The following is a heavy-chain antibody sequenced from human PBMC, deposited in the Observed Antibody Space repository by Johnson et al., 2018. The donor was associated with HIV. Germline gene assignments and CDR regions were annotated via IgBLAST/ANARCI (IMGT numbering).Heavy chain of an antibody. J-gene: IGHJ3*02. V-gene: IGHV3-53*01. CDR1: GFTVSSNY. D-gene: IGHD6-13*01. CDR3: ARDPVSSSWGWHAFDI. Sequence: VQLVESGGGLIQPGGSLRLSCAASGFTVSSNYMRWIRQAPGKGLVWVSVIYSGGSTYYAAPVKGRLHISRDNSKNTLYLQMNSLSAEDTAVYYCARDPVSSSWGWHAFDIWGQGTMVTVSS. CDR2: IYSGGST.